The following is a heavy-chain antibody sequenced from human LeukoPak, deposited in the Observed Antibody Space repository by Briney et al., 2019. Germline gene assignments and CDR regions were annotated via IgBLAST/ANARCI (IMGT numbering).Heavy chain of an antibody. CDR1: GFTSNNYA. V-gene: IGHV3-23*01. J-gene: IGHJ4*02. CDR3: AKSSSWIFDY. CDR2: ISGGGGST. Sequence: SGGSLRLSCAASGFTSNNYAMSWVRQAPGKGLEWVSGISGGGGSTYYADSVKGRFTISRDNSKNTLYLQMNSLRAEDTAVYYCAKSSSWIFDYWGQGTLVTVSS. D-gene: IGHD6-13*01.